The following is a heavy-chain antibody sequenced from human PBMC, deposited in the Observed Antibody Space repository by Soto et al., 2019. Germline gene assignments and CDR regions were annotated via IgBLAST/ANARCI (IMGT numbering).Heavy chain of an antibody. Sequence: QVQLLQSGTEVKRPGSSVKVSCKTSGVSFNSYGFAWVRQAPGRGLEWVGKINPASQLTNYEQSLQGRVTITADTSTRTTYMELSGLTSEDTAVFYCARADRLAAPMDYALDVWGQGTTVTVSS. V-gene: IGHV1-69*09. CDR3: ARADRLAAPMDYALDV. D-gene: IGHD6-19*01. J-gene: IGHJ6*02. CDR1: GVSFNSYG. CDR2: INPASQLT.